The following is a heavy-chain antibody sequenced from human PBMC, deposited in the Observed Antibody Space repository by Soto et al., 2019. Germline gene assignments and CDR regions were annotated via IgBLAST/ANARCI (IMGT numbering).Heavy chain of an antibody. CDR3: AAEGGFCSGTSCYDGGRYYYYGMDV. CDR1: GFIFSTYS. J-gene: IGHJ6*02. Sequence: TGGSLRLSCAASGFIFSTYSMNWVRQAPGKGLEWVSYISGSSSITYYADSVKGRFTVSRDNAKNSLYLQMNSLRDEDTAVYYCAAEGGFCSGTSCYDGGRYYYYGMDVWGQGTTVTVSS. V-gene: IGHV3-48*02. CDR2: ISGSSSIT. D-gene: IGHD2-2*01.